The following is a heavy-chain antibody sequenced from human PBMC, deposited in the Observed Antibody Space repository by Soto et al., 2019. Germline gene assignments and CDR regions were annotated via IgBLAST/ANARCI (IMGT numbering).Heavy chain of an antibody. CDR3: EINWNDKGHYMDV. J-gene: IGHJ6*03. V-gene: IGHV1-8*01. CDR2: MNPNSGNT. Sequence: ASVNVSCKASGYTFTSYDINWVRQATGQGLEWMGWMNPNSGNTGYAQKFQGRVTMTRNTSISTAYMELSSLRSEDTAVYYCEINWNDKGHYMDVWGKGTTVTVSS. CDR1: GYTFTSYD. D-gene: IGHD1-20*01.